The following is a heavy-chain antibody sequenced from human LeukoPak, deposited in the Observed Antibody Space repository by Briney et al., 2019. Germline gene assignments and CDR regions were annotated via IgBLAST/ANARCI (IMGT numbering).Heavy chain of an antibody. CDR2: IYSGGAT. V-gene: IGHV3-66*01. J-gene: IGHJ4*02. Sequence: VGSLRLSCIASVPVVSVNYLSWVRQAPGKGLEWVVVIYSGGATYYGDSVKGRFTISRDNSKNALYLQMDTLRAEDTAVYYCGRDRHLALAYWGQGTLVTVSS. CDR1: VPVVSVNY. CDR3: GRDRHLALAY.